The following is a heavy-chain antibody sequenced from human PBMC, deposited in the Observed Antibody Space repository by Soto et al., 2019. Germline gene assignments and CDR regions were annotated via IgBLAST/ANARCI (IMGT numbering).Heavy chain of an antibody. CDR1: GFTFSTYP. V-gene: IGHV3-23*01. J-gene: IGHJ6*02. CDR3: VKPPVITASYYYYDMDV. Sequence: LRLSCAASGFTFSTYPMSWVRQAPGKGLEWVSGISGSGISTYYTDSVKGRFTISRDNSKNTVFLQMNSLRDEDTAVYYCVKPPVITASYYYYDMDVWGQGTTVTV. CDR2: ISGSGIST. D-gene: IGHD4-4*01.